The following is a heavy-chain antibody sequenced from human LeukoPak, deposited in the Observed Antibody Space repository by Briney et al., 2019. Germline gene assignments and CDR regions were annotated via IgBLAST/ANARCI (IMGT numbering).Heavy chain of an antibody. J-gene: IGHJ4*02. D-gene: IGHD6-13*01. CDR3: ARDRGYSSSPFDY. V-gene: IGHV1-2*02. Sequence: GASVKVSCKASGYTFTSYAMNWVRQAPGQGLEWMGWINPTSGVTNYAQKFQGRVTMTRDTSISTAYMELSRLRSDDTALYYCARDRGYSSSPFDYWGQGTLVTVSS. CDR2: INPTSGVT. CDR1: GYTFTSYA.